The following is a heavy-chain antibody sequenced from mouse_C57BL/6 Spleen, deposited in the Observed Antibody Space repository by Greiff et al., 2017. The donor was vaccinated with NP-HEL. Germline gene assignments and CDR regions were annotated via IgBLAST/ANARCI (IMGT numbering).Heavy chain of an antibody. CDR1: GFTFSNYW. V-gene: IGHV6-3*01. Sequence: EVHLVESGGGLVQPGGSMKLSCVASGFTFSNYWMNWVRQSPEKGLEWVAQIRLKSDNYATHYAESVKGRFTISRDDSKSSDYLQMNNLRAEDTGIYYCPPRTTVVDYYAMDYWGQGTSVTVSS. J-gene: IGHJ4*01. CDR3: PPRTTVVDYYAMDY. D-gene: IGHD1-1*01. CDR2: IRLKSDNYAT.